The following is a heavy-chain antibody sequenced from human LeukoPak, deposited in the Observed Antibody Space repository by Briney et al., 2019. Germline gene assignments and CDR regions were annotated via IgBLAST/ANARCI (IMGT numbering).Heavy chain of an antibody. CDR2: VNSDESST. CDR3: ASDDSYAFDI. CDR1: GFTFSSRW. V-gene: IGHV3-74*01. Sequence: GGSLRLSCAASGFTFSSRWMHWARQAPGKGLVWVSHVNSDESSTNYADSVKGRFTISRDNTKNTLYLQMNSLRAKDTAVYYCASDDSYAFDIWGQGTMVTVSS. J-gene: IGHJ3*02. D-gene: IGHD2-21*01.